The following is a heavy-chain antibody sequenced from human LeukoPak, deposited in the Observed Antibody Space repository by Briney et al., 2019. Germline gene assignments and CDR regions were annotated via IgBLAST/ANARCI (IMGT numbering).Heavy chain of an antibody. J-gene: IGHJ4*02. D-gene: IGHD6-13*01. V-gene: IGHV4-4*07. Sequence: SETLSPTCTVSGGSISSYYWSWIRQPAGKGLEWIGRIYTSGSTNYNPSLKSRVTISVDKSKNQFSLKLSSVTAADTAVYYCARLVFSSSWYFDYWGQGTLVTVSS. CDR2: IYTSGST. CDR3: ARLVFSSSWYFDY. CDR1: GGSISSYY.